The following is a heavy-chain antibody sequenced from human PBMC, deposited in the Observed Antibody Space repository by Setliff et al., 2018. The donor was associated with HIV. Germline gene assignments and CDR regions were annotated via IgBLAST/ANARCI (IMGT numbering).Heavy chain of an antibody. Sequence: PSETLSLTCTVSGGSFTSRSYYWGWIRQPPGKGLEWIGSIYQSGSTYYNPSLKSRVTISLDTSKNQFSLKLSSVTAADTAVYYCARVSYDYASYYMDVWGKGTTVTVSS. CDR2: IYQSGST. V-gene: IGHV4-39*07. D-gene: IGHD3-16*01. J-gene: IGHJ6*03. CDR3: ARVSYDYASYYMDV. CDR1: GGSFTSRSYY.